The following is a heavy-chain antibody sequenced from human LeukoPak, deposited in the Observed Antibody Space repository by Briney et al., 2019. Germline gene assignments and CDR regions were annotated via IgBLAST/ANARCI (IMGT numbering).Heavy chain of an antibody. CDR3: ARATPRLGIRRVYYFAY. CDR2: IYYSGST. Sequence: PSETLSLTCTVSGGSISSYYWSWIRQPPGKGLEWIGYIYYSGSTNHNPSLKSRVTISVDTSKNQFSLKLSSVTAADTAVYYCARATPRLGIRRVYYFAYWGQGTLVTVSS. V-gene: IGHV4-59*12. J-gene: IGHJ4*02. D-gene: IGHD5-12*01. CDR1: GGSISSYY.